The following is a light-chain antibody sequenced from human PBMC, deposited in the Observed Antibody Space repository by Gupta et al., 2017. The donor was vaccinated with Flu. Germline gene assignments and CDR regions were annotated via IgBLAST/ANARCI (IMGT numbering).Light chain of an antibody. CDR3: QQSYTSSWT. J-gene: IGKJ1*01. V-gene: IGKV1-39*01. CDR2: AAS. CDR1: QSINTY. Sequence: DIQITHSPYSLSASARDRITITCRAGQSINTYLNWYHQKPGKAPKLLIYAASSLESGVPSRFSGSGSGTDFTLTISSLQPEDFATYYCQQSYTSSWTFGQGTKVETK.